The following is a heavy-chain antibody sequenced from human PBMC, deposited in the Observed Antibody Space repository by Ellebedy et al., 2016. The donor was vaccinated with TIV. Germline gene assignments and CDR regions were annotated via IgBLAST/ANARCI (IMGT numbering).Heavy chain of an antibody. J-gene: IGHJ6*02. CDR1: GGTFSSYR. Sequence: AASVKVSCKASGGTFSSYRITWVRQAPGQGPEWMGGIIPMFGKTSHAQKFQGRVTITADESTSTAYMELSSLRSEDTAVYYCARYAVTTDNSFYYNYGMDVWGQGTTVTVSS. CDR2: IIPMFGKT. D-gene: IGHD4-17*01. V-gene: IGHV1-69*13. CDR3: ARYAVTTDNSFYYNYGMDV.